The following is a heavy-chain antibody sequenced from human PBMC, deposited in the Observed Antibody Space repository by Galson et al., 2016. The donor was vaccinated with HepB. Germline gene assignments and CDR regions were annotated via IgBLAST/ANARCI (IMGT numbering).Heavy chain of an antibody. CDR1: GFILSTYP. CDR3: ARGSGSYLGWVFDL. J-gene: IGHJ2*01. D-gene: IGHD1-26*01. Sequence: SLRLSCAASGFILSTYPIHWVRQAPDKGLEWVAVISYDGSKKYYVDSPKGRFTISRDNSRSTVYLQMNSLRADDTAVYYCARGSGSYLGWVFDLWGRGALVTVSS. V-gene: IGHV3-30-3*01. CDR2: ISYDGSKK.